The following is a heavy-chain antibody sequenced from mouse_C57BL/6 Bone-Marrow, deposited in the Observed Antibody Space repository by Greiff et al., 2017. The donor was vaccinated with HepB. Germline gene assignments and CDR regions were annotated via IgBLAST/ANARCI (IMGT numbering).Heavy chain of an antibody. V-gene: IGHV1-50*01. Sequence: VKLQESGAELVKPGASVKLSCKASGYTFTSYWMQWVKQRPGQGLEWIGEIDPSDSYTNYNQKFKGKATLTVDTSSSTAYMQLSSLTSEDSAVYYCASNWDYAMDYWGQGTSVTVSS. CDR2: IDPSDSYT. CDR3: ASNWDYAMDY. D-gene: IGHD4-1*01. J-gene: IGHJ4*01. CDR1: GYTFTSYW.